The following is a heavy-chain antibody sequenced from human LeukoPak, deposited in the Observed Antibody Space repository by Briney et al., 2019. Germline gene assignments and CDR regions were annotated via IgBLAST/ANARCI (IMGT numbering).Heavy chain of an antibody. J-gene: IGHJ4*02. Sequence: GGSLRLSCAASGFTFGNSAMSWVRQAPGKRLEWVSGISGSGGGTYYADSVKGRFTISRDNSKNTLYLQMNSLRADDTAVYYCAKEWGVDYGLRYWGQGTLVTVSS. V-gene: IGHV3-23*01. CDR2: ISGSGGGT. CDR1: GFTFGNSA. CDR3: AKEWGVDYGLRY. D-gene: IGHD4-17*01.